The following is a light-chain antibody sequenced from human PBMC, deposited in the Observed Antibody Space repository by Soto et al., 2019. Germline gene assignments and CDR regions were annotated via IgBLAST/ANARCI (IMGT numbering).Light chain of an antibody. CDR3: HSRA. CDR2: DAS. Sequence: IQLTQSPSSLSASIGYRFTITCRASQDISRWLAWYQQKPGRAPKLLIYDASTLESGVPSRFSGSGSETDFTLTISRLQPDDFATYFCHSRAFGQGTTGDIK. CDR1: QDISRW. V-gene: IGKV1-5*01. J-gene: IGKJ1*01.